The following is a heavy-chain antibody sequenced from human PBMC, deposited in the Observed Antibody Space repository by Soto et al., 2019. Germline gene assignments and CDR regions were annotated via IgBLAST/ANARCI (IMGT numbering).Heavy chain of an antibody. J-gene: IGHJ6*02. CDR2: IDSDGSTT. CDR1: GFTFSVYW. D-gene: IGHD4-4*01. Sequence: EVQLVESGGGLVQPGGSLRLSCAASGFTFSVYWMHWVRQAPGKGLVWVSRIDSDGSTTSYADSVKVRFTISRDNAKSTLYLQMNSLRAEDTAVYYCARPGYSNYGPGVDVWGQGTTVTVSS. V-gene: IGHV3-74*01. CDR3: ARPGYSNYGPGVDV.